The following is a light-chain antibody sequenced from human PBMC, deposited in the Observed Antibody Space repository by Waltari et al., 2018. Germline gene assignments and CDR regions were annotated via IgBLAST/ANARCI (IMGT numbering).Light chain of an antibody. CDR3: QHRSNWPWT. CDR2: DAS. Sequence: EIVLTQSPATLSLSPGERATLSCRTSQSVSSYLAWYQQKPGQAPRLLIYDASSRATGIPARFSGSGSGTDFTLTISSLEPEDFAVYYCQHRSNWPWTFGQGTKVEIK. CDR1: QSVSSY. V-gene: IGKV3-11*01. J-gene: IGKJ1*01.